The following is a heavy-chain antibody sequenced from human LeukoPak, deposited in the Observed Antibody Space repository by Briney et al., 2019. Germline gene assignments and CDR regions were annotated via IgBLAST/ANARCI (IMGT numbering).Heavy chain of an antibody. CDR1: GFTFSRYA. CDR3: AKDRGPITDY. D-gene: IGHD5-12*01. J-gene: IGHJ4*02. CDR2: ISGSGGST. Sequence: GGSLRLSCAASGFTFSRYAMSWVRQAPGKGLEWVSGISGSGGSTYYADSVKGRFTISRDNSKNTLYLQMNSLRAEDTAVYYCAKDRGPITDYWGQGTLVTVSS. V-gene: IGHV3-23*01.